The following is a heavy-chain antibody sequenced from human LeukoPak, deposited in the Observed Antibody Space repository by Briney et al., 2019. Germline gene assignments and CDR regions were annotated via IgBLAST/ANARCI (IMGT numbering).Heavy chain of an antibody. V-gene: IGHV1-18*01. CDR3: ARDTGDWFSSGWNFDY. CDR2: ISAYNGNT. Sequence: ASVKVSCKASGYTFTSYGISWVRQAPGQGLEWMGWISAYNGNTNYAQKLQGRVTMTTDTSTSTAYMELRSLRSDAPAEYYCARDTGDWFSSGWNFDYWGQGTLVTVSS. J-gene: IGHJ4*02. CDR1: GYTFTSYG. D-gene: IGHD6-19*01.